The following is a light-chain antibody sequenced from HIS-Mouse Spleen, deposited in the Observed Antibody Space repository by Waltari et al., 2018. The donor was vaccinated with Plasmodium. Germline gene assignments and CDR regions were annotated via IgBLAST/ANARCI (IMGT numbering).Light chain of an antibody. CDR1: QSVSSN. J-gene: IGKJ3*01. Sequence: EIVMTQSPATLSVSPGERSTLSCRASQSVSSNLAWYQQKPGQAPRPLIYGASTRANGIPARVSGSGSGTEFTLTISSLQSEDFAVYYCQQYNNWSFTFGPGTKVDIK. CDR2: GAS. CDR3: QQYNNWSFT. V-gene: IGKV3-15*01.